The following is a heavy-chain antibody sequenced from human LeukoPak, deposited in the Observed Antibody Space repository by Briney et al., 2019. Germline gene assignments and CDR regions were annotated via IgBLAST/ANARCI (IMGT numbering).Heavy chain of an antibody. V-gene: IGHV3-74*01. CDR3: ARGGYLSNY. CDR1: GFTFSFCW. Sequence: GGSLRLSCEASGFTFSFCWMHWVRQAPGKGLVWVSRINGNGSSTTYADSVKGRFTISRDNAKNTLYLQMNSLRAEDTAVYYCARGGYLSNYWGQGTLVTVSS. CDR2: INGNGSST. D-gene: IGHD1-1*01. J-gene: IGHJ4*02.